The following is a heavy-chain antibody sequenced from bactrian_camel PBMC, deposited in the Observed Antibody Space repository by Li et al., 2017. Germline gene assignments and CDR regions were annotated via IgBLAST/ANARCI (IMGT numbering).Heavy chain of an antibody. CDR1: GSGYISGTAC. CDR2: IAPATGTT. Sequence: QLVESGGGSVNAGGSLTLSCAASGSGYISGTACMGWFRQVTGKEREGVAAIAPATGTTFYSDSVKGRFTISHVNANNTLHLQMNALKPEDTAMYYCAAAESWRGMCSEGPPADDYRYWGQGTQVTVS. CDR3: AAAESWRGMCSEGPPADDYRY. V-gene: IGHV3S54*01. D-gene: IGHD2*01. J-gene: IGHJ4*01.